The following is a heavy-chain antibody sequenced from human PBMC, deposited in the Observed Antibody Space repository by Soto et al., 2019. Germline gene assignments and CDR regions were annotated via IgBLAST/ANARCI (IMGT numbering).Heavy chain of an antibody. CDR3: ARGGFTMVRGSPAFDI. CDR1: GGSFSGYY. D-gene: IGHD3-10*01. J-gene: IGHJ3*02. CDR2: INHSGST. Sequence: QVQLQQWGAGLLKPSETLSLTCAVYGGSFSGYYWSWIRQPPGKGLEWIGEINHSGSTNYNPSLKSRVTISVDTSKNQFSLKLSSVTAADTAVYYCARGGFTMVRGSPAFDIWGQGTMVTVSS. V-gene: IGHV4-34*01.